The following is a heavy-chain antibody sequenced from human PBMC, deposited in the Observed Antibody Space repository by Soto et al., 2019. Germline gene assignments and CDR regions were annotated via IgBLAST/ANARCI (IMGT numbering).Heavy chain of an antibody. CDR2: INGGNGNT. CDR1: GYTFTSYA. J-gene: IGHJ4*02. CDR3: ARVQGYCGGDCYSPFDY. V-gene: IGHV1-3*01. D-gene: IGHD2-21*02. Sequence: ASVKVSCKASGYTFTSYAMHWVRQAPGQRLEWMGWINGGNGNTKYSEKFQGRVTITRDTSASTAYMEVSSLRSEDTAVYYCARVQGYCGGDCYSPFDYWGQGPLVTVSS.